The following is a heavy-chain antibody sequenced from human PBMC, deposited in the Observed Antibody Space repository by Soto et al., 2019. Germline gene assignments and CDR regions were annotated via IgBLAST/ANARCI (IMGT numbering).Heavy chain of an antibody. CDR1: GGSVSGGSYF. D-gene: IGHD1-1*01. CDR3: AREGRMGTFDY. CDR2: FYYSGST. Sequence: ETLSLTCTVSGGSVSGGSYFWSWVRQPPGKGQEWIGYFYYSGSTKYNPSLKSRVTILEDTSKNQFSLKLNSVTAADTAVYYCAREGRMGTFDYWGQGALVTVSS. J-gene: IGHJ4*02. V-gene: IGHV4-61*01.